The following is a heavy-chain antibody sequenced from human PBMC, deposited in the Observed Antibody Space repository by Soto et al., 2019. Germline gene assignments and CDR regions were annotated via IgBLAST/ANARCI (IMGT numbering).Heavy chain of an antibody. Sequence: ASVKVSCKASGYTFTSYDINWVRQATGQGLEWMGWMNPNSGNTGYAQKFQGRVTMTRNTSISTAYMELSSLRSEDTAVYYCARGQELYDFWSGYYAQTGMDVWGQGTTVTVPS. V-gene: IGHV1-8*01. CDR1: GYTFTSYD. J-gene: IGHJ6*02. D-gene: IGHD3-3*01. CDR3: ARGQELYDFWSGYYAQTGMDV. CDR2: MNPNSGNT.